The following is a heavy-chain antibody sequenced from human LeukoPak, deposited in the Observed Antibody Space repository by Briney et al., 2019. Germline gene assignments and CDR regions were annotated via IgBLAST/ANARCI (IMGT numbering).Heavy chain of an antibody. V-gene: IGHV3-7*01. CDR3: ARAIRGSAVDTGDR. J-gene: IGHJ4*02. CDR2: LKNDGSEE. CDR1: GFTFSSYW. D-gene: IGHD3-10*01. Sequence: GGSLRLSCAASGFTFSSYWMRWVHQAPGKGLEGVANLKNDGSEEYYVDSVKGRFTISRDNAKNSLFLQMNSLTVEDTAVYYCARAIRGSAVDTGDRWGQGTLVTVSS.